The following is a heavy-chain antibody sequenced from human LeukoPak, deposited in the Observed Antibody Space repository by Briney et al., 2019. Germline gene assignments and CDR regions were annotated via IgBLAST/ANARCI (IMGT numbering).Heavy chain of an antibody. V-gene: IGHV1-2*02. CDR3: ARVSPYYYDSSGYPYDDY. CDR1: GYTFTGYY. Sequence: ASVKASCKASGYTFTGYYMHWVRQAPGQGLEWMGWINPNSGGTNYAQKFQGRVTMTRDTSISTAYMELSRLRSDDTAVYYCARVSPYYYDSSGYPYDDYWGQGTLVTVSS. CDR2: INPNSGGT. D-gene: IGHD3-22*01. J-gene: IGHJ4*02.